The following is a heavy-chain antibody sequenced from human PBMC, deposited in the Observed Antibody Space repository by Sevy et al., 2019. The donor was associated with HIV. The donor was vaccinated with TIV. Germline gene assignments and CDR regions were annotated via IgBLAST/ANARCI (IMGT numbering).Heavy chain of an antibody. CDR1: GFTFSSFA. D-gene: IGHD6-13*01. CDR3: AKKMGGGSGMAFLVDY. V-gene: IGHV3-23*01. CDR2: ISGTGDYT. Sequence: GGSLRLSCAASGFTFSSFAMGWVRQAPGKGLDWISVISGTGDYTYYADSVKGRFTISRDNSKNTLFLQMNSLRVEDTAIFYCAKKMGGGSGMAFLVDYWGQGILVTVSS. J-gene: IGHJ4*02.